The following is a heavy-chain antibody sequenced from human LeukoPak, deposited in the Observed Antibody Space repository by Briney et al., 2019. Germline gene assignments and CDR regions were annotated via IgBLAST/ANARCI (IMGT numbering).Heavy chain of an antibody. V-gene: IGHV6-1*01. Sequence: SQTLSLTCAISGDSVSDKSGGWSWIRQSPSRGLEWLGRIYYRSKWYIDYAVSVTSRISINPDTSKNQFSLQLNSVTPEDTAVYYCAKDSRGYVSPSTFDYWGQGTLVTVSS. D-gene: IGHD3-22*01. J-gene: IGHJ4*02. CDR3: AKDSRGYVSPSTFDY. CDR1: GDSVSDKSGG. CDR2: IYYRSKWYI.